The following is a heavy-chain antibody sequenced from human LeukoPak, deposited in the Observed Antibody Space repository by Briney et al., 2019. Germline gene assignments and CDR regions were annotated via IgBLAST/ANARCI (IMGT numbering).Heavy chain of an antibody. J-gene: IGHJ4*02. CDR3: ARGVGARSLYYFDY. D-gene: IGHD1-26*01. CDR2: IYTSGST. Sequence: PSETLSLTCTVSGGSISRYYWSWIRQPAGKGLEWIGRIYTSGSTNYNPSLKSRVTMSVDTSKNQFSLKLSSVTAADTAVYYCARGVGARSLYYFDYWGQGTLVTVSS. CDR1: GGSISRYY. V-gene: IGHV4-4*07.